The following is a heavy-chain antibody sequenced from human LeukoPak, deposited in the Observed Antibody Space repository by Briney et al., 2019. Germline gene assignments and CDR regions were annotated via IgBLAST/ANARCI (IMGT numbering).Heavy chain of an antibody. Sequence: GGSLRLSCAASGFTFDDYAMHWVRQAPGKGLEWVSGISWNSGTIGYADSVKGRFTISRDNAKNSLYLQMNSLRAEDTAVYYCARATMGSSGWYYFDYWGQGTLVTVSS. D-gene: IGHD6-19*01. CDR1: GFTFDDYA. CDR3: ARATMGSSGWYYFDY. CDR2: ISWNSGTI. J-gene: IGHJ4*02. V-gene: IGHV3-9*01.